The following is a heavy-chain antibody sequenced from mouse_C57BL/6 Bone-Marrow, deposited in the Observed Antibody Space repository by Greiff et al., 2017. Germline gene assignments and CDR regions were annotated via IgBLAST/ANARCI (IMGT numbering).Heavy chain of an antibody. Sequence: VQLQESGPELVKPGASVKISCKASGYSFTSYWMHWVKQRPGRGLEWLGRIDPNCGAPKYNEKFKSKATLTVDKPSSTAYMQLSSLTSEDSAVYYCARFGAYWGQGTLVTVSA. V-gene: IGHV1-72*01. CDR1: GYSFTSYW. CDR3: ARFGAY. CDR2: IDPNCGAP. J-gene: IGHJ3*01.